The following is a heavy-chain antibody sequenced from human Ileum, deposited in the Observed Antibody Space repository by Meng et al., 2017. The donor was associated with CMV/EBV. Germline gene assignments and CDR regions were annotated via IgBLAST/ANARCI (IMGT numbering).Heavy chain of an antibody. Sequence: GRSLRLSCAASGFTFSTFVMHWVRQAPGKGPEWVALIWYDGSTEKYADFVKGRFTISRDNSKNTLYLQMNSLRAEDTAVYYGAKKGLGSYQRFHSWGRGTLVTVSS. CDR1: GFTFSTFV. CDR2: IWYDGSTE. D-gene: IGHD2-2*01. CDR3: AKKGLGSYQRFHS. J-gene: IGHJ4*02. V-gene: IGHV3-33*06.